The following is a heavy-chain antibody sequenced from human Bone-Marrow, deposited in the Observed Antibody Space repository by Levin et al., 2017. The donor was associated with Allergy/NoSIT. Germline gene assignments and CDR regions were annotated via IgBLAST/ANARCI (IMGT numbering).Heavy chain of an antibody. V-gene: IGHV5-51*01. CDR3: AAIVGATISDAFDV. J-gene: IGHJ3*01. CDR2: IYPGDSDT. D-gene: IGHD1-26*01. Sequence: RSGGSLRLSCKGSGYTFSNYWIGWVRQKPGKGLEWMGIIYPGDSDTRYSPSFQGQVTMSVDKSRTTAYLRWSSLKASDTAMYYCAAIVGATISDAFDVWGQGTMVTVSS. CDR1: GYTFSNYW.